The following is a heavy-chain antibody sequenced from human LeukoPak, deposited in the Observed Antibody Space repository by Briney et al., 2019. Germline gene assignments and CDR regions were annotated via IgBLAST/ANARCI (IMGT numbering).Heavy chain of an antibody. D-gene: IGHD2-2*01. V-gene: IGHV1-2*02. CDR2: INPNSGGI. CDR3: ARELVPLAFDI. J-gene: IGHJ3*02. Sequence: ASVKVSCKASGYTFTGYYMHWVRQAPGQGLEWMGWINPNSGGINYAQKFQGRVTMTRDTSISTAYMELSRLRSDDTAVYYCARELVPLAFDIWGHGTMVTVSS. CDR1: GYTFTGYY.